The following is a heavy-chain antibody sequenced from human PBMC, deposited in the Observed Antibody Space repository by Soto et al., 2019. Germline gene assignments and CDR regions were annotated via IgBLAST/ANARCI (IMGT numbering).Heavy chain of an antibody. J-gene: IGHJ4*02. V-gene: IGHV4-4*02. CDR2: IYHSGST. CDR3: TYCSSTSCYRAKLDY. Sequence: PSETLSLTCAVSCGSIISSNWCSWVRQPPGKGLEWIGEIYHSGSTNYNPSLKSRVTISVDTSKNQFSLKLSSVTAADTAVYYCTYCSSTSCYRAKLDYWGQGGLVTVSS. D-gene: IGHD2-2*02. CDR1: CGSIISSNW.